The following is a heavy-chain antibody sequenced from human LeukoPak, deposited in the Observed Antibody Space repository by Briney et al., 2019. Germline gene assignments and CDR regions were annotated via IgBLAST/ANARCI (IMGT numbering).Heavy chain of an antibody. J-gene: IGHJ4*02. CDR3: ARAHSSSGSYDY. Sequence: ASVKVSCKASGGTFSSYAISWVRQATGQGLEWMGWMNPNSGNTGYAQKFQGRVTMTRNTSISTAYMELSSLRSEDTAVYYCARAHSSSGSYDYWGQGTLVTVSS. CDR2: MNPNSGNT. CDR1: GGTFSSYA. V-gene: IGHV1-8*02. D-gene: IGHD1-26*01.